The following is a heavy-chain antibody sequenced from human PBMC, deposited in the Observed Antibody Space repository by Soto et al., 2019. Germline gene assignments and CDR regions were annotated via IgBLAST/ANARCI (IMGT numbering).Heavy chain of an antibody. D-gene: IGHD6-13*01. CDR1: GGSISSGDYY. J-gene: IGHJ1*01. V-gene: IGHV4-30-4*01. Sequence: QVQLQESGPGLVKPSQTLSLTCTVSGGSISSGDYYWSWIRQPPGKGLEWIGYIYYSGSTYYNPSLKSRVTISVDTSKNQFSLKLSSVTAADTAGYYCARGLSDSSSWTEGAEYFQHWGQGTLVTVSS. CDR3: ARGLSDSSSWTEGAEYFQH. CDR2: IYYSGST.